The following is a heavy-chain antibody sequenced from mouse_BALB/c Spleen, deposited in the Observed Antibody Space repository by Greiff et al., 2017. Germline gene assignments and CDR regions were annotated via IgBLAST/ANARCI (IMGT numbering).Heavy chain of an antibody. D-gene: IGHD1-1*01. J-gene: IGHJ3*01. Sequence: EVQVVESGGGLVQPGGSRKLSCAASGFTFSDYGMAWVRQAPGKGPEWVAFISNLAYSIYYADTVTGRFTISRENAKNTLYLEMSSLRSEDTAMYYCARGNYGSSYGFAYWGQGTLVTVSA. CDR3: ARGNYGSSYGFAY. CDR1: GFTFSDYG. CDR2: ISNLAYSI. V-gene: IGHV5-15*02.